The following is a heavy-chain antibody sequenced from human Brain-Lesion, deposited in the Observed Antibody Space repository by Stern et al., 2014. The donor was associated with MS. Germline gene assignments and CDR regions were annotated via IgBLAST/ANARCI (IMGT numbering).Heavy chain of an antibody. CDR2: IWFDGTTK. Sequence: VQLVESGGGVVQPGRSLRVSCAASGFTFSSYGMYWVRQAPGNGLEWVAGIWFDGTTKNYIGSVKGRFAISRDNSKNTLSLQMTSLRAEDTAVYYCAKDKKDSSGWNLYFYGMDVWGQGTTVIVSS. J-gene: IGHJ6*02. V-gene: IGHV3-33*06. CDR1: GFTFSSYG. D-gene: IGHD6-19*01. CDR3: AKDKKDSSGWNLYFYGMDV.